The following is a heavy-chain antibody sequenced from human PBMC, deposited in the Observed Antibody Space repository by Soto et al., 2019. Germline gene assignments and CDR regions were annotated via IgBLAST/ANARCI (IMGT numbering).Heavy chain of an antibody. CDR1: GFTFSSYG. V-gene: IGHV3-30*18. J-gene: IGHJ6*02. Sequence: PGGSLRLSCAASGFTFSSYGMHWVRQAPGKGLEWVAVISYDGSNKYYADSVKGRFTISRDNSKNTLYLQMSSLRAEDTAVYYCVKDRRRYDSSRYYYGMDVWGQGTTVTVSS. CDR2: ISYDGSNK. CDR3: VKDRRRYDSSRYYYGMDV. D-gene: IGHD3-3*01.